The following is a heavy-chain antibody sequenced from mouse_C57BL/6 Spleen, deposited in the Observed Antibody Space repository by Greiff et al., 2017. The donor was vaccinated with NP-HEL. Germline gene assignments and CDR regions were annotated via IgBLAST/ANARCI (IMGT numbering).Heavy chain of an antibody. CDR2: IDPSDSYT. D-gene: IGHD2-3*01. Sequence: QVQLQQPGAELVKPGASVKLSCKASGYTFTSYWMQWVKQRPGQGLEWIGEIDPSDSYTNYNQKFKGKATLTVDTSSSTAYMQLSSLTSEDSAVYYCARDRWLLPWGQGTSVTVSS. CDR3: ARDRWLLP. CDR1: GYTFTSYW. J-gene: IGHJ4*01. V-gene: IGHV1-50*01.